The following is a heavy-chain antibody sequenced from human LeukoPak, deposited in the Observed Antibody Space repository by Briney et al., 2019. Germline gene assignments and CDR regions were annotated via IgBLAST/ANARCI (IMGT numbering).Heavy chain of an antibody. CDR1: GGSISTYY. CDR2: IDYSGAT. V-gene: IGHV4-59*01. CDR3: ARVGSYCLEY. J-gene: IGHJ4*02. D-gene: IGHD2-8*02. Sequence: NPSETLSLTCTVSGGSISTYYWTWIRQPPGKGLEWIGYIDYSGATNYNPSLKSRVTMSVDTSKHQFSLELSSVTAADTAVYYCARVGSYCLEYWGQGALVTVS.